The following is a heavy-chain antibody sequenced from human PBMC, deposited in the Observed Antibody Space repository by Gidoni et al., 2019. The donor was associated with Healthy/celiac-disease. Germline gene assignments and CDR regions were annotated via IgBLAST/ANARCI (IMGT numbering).Heavy chain of an antibody. CDR2: ISSSSSYI. D-gene: IGHD6-19*01. CDR3: ARVIAVAGNGNWFDP. V-gene: IGHV3-21*01. Sequence: EVQLVESGGGLVKPGRSLRLSCAASGFTFGSYSMNWVRQAPGKGLEWVSSISSSSSYIYYADSVKGRFTISRDNAKNSLYLQMNSLRAEDTAVYYCARVIAVAGNGNWFDPWGQGTLVTVSS. J-gene: IGHJ5*02. CDR1: GFTFGSYS.